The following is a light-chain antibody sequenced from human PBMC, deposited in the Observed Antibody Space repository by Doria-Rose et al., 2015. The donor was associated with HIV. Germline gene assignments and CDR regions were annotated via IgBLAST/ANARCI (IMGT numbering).Light chain of an antibody. Sequence: EIVLTQSPSTLSLSPGERATLSCRASQSFSSTYLAWYQQKPGQAPSLLIYDGSTRATGIPDRFSASGSGTDFTLTINRLEPEDFALYYCHQYGTSWTFGQGTRWKS. CDR2: DGS. V-gene: IGKV3-20*01. CDR1: QSFSSTY. CDR3: HQYGTSWT. J-gene: IGKJ1*01.